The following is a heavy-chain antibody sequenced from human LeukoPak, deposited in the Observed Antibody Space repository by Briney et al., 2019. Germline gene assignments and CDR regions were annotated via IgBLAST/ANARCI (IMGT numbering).Heavy chain of an antibody. CDR2: ISAYNGNT. CDR3: ATYLRGDWFDP. V-gene: IGHV1-18*01. D-gene: IGHD4-17*01. CDR1: GYTFTSYG. Sequence: GASVKVSCKASGYTFTSYGISWVRQAPGQGLEWMGWISAYNGNTNYAQKFQGRVTITADESTSTAYMELSSLRSEDTAVYYCATYLRGDWFDPWGQGTLVTVSS. J-gene: IGHJ5*02.